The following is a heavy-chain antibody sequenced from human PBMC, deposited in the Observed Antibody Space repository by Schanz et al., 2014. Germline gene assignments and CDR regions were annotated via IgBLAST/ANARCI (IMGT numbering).Heavy chain of an antibody. V-gene: IGHV3-33*08. D-gene: IGHD2-2*01. J-gene: IGHJ6*03. CDR3: ARVKYCTITRCYRTETEGIYYMDV. Sequence: QVQLVESGGGVVQPGRSLRLSCAASGFTLSSYGMHWVRQAPGKGLEWVAFINSDGTKRFYADSVKSRFTISRDNSRNTLYLQMNSLRAEDTAVYYCARVKYCTITRCYRTETEGIYYMDVWGKGTTVTVS. CDR2: INSDGTKR. CDR1: GFTLSSYG.